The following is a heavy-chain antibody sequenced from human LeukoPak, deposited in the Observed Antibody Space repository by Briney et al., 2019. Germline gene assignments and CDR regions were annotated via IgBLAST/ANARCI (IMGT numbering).Heavy chain of an antibody. D-gene: IGHD1-26*01. CDR1: GDSVSSNSGA. CDR2: TYYRSKWYN. J-gene: IGHJ4*02. V-gene: IGHV6-1*01. Sequence: SQTLSLTCGISGDSVSSNSGAWNWIRQSPSRGLEWLGRTYYRSKWYNDYAVSVKSRITINPDTSKNQSSLQLNSVTPEDTAVYYCARVHSGGYDDLDCWGQGTLVTVSS. CDR3: ARVHSGGYDDLDC.